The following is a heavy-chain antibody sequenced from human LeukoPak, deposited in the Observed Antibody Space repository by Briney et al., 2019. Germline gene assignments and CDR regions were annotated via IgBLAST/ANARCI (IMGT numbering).Heavy chain of an antibody. J-gene: IGHJ4*02. V-gene: IGHV4-34*01. CDR3: ARTSRLSRPQSFDY. CDR1: GGSFSGYY. Sequence: SETLSLTCAVYGGSFSGYYWTWIRQPPGMGLEWIGEIDHSGSTNYNPSLKSRVIIAVDTSKNQFSLKLTSVTAADTAVYYCARTSRLSRPQSFDYWGQGILVTVSS. CDR2: IDHSGST. D-gene: IGHD2-15*01.